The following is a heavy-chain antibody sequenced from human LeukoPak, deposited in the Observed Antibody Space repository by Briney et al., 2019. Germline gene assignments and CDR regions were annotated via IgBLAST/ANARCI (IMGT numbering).Heavy chain of an antibody. D-gene: IGHD2-2*01. Sequence: ASVKVSCKASGYTFTSYGISWVRQAPGQGLEWMGWISAYNGNTNYAQKLQGRVTMTIDTSTSTAYMELRSLRSDDTAVYYCARVGKYQLLSCFEYWGQGTLVTVSS. J-gene: IGHJ4*02. CDR3: ARVGKYQLLSCFEY. CDR2: ISAYNGNT. V-gene: IGHV1-18*01. CDR1: GYTFTSYG.